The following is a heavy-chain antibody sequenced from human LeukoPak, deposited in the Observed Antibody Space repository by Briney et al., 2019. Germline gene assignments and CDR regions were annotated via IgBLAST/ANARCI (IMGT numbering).Heavy chain of an antibody. CDR3: ARGIGGSYSYYYYMDV. V-gene: IGHV4-59*01. Sequence: PSETLSLTCTVSGGSISSYYWSWIRQPPGKGLEWIGYIYYSGSTNYNPSLKSRVTISVDTSKNQFSLKLSSVTAADTAVYYCARGIGGSYSYYYYMDVWGKGTTVTISS. D-gene: IGHD1-26*01. J-gene: IGHJ6*03. CDR1: GGSISSYY. CDR2: IYYSGST.